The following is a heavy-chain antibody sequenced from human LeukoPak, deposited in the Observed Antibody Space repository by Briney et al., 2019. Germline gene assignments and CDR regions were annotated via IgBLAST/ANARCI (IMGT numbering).Heavy chain of an antibody. D-gene: IGHD5-18*01. J-gene: IGHJ4*02. CDR2: IKQDGSEK. Sequence: PGGSLRLSRAASGLTFRSYWMSWVRQAPARGLEWVANIKQDGSEKYYVDSVKGRFTISRDNAKSSLYLQMDSLRVEDTAVYYCARGYSSDYWGQGTLVTVSS. V-gene: IGHV3-7*01. CDR1: GLTFRSYW. CDR3: ARGYSSDY.